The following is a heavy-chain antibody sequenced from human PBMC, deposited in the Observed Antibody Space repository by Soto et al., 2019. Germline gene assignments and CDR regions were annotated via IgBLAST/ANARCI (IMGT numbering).Heavy chain of an antibody. J-gene: IGHJ5*02. CDR3: TRRYSSGWTRWFDP. V-gene: IGHV3-49*03. CDR1: GVTFVDYA. D-gene: IGHD6-19*01. CDR2: IRSKAYGGTT. Sequence: SLRLSCTASGVTFVDYAMSWFRQAPGKGLEWVGFIRSKAYGGTTEYAASVKGRFTISRDDSKSIAYLQMNSLKTEDTAVYYCTRRYSSGWTRWFDPWGQGTLVTVSS.